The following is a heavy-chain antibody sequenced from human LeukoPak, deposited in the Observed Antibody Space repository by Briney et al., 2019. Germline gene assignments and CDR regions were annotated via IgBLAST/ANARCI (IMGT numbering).Heavy chain of an antibody. Sequence: ASQTLSLTCTVSGGSISSGGYYWSWIRQPPGKGLEWIGYIYHSGSTYYNPSLRSRVTISVDRSKNQFSLKLSSVTAADTAVYYCARAAPLVVPAAISWFDPWGQGTLVTVSS. D-gene: IGHD2-2*02. V-gene: IGHV4-30-2*01. J-gene: IGHJ5*02. CDR1: GGSISSGGYY. CDR2: IYHSGST. CDR3: ARAAPLVVPAAISWFDP.